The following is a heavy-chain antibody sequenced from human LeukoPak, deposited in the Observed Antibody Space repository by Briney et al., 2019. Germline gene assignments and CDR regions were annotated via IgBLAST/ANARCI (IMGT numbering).Heavy chain of an antibody. D-gene: IGHD3-10*01. V-gene: IGHV4-59*08. CDR2: IYYSGST. J-gene: IGHJ6*02. CDR3: ARLLLWFGELFPNGMDV. CDR1: GSSISSYY. Sequence: SETLSLTCTVSGSSISSYYWSWIRQPPGKGLEWIGYIYYSGSTNYNPSLKSRVTISVDTSKNQFSLKLSSVTAADTAVYYCARLLLWFGELFPNGMDVWGQGTTVTVSS.